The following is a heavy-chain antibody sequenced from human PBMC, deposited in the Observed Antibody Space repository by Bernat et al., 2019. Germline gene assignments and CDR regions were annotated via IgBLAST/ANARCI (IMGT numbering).Heavy chain of an antibody. Sequence: QVQLVESGGGVVQPGRSLRLSCAASGFTFSSYGMHWVRQAPGKGLAWVAVISYDGSNKYYSDSVKGRFTISRDNSKNTLYLQMNSLRAEDTAVYYCAKRIYGGNDDAFDIWGQGTMVTVSS. CDR1: GFTFSSYG. V-gene: IGHV3-30*18. J-gene: IGHJ3*02. CDR3: AKRIYGGNDDAFDI. D-gene: IGHD4-23*01. CDR2: ISYDGSNK.